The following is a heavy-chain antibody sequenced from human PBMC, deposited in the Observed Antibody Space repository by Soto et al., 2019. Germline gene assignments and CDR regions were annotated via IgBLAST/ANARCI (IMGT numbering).Heavy chain of an antibody. Sequence: QVQLVESGGGVVQPGRSLRLSCAASGFTFSSYAMHWVRQAPGKGLEWVAVISYDGSNKYYADSVKGRFTISRDNSKNPLYLQMNSLRAEDTAVYYCASRDTAMAADTWGQGTLVTVSS. CDR2: ISYDGSNK. D-gene: IGHD5-18*01. CDR3: ASRDTAMAADT. V-gene: IGHV3-30-3*01. J-gene: IGHJ5*02. CDR1: GFTFSSYA.